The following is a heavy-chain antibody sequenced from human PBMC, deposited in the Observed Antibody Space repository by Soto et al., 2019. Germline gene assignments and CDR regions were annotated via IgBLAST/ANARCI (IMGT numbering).Heavy chain of an antibody. J-gene: IGHJ6*02. D-gene: IGHD3-22*01. CDR2: IIPISETT. CDR1: GGTFSSLD. CDR3: ARALLSHSYDSGGYDSYFHAMDV. V-gene: IGHV1-69*06. Sequence: SVKVSCKASGGTFSSLDINWVRQAPGQGLEWMGGIIPISETTNYAQIFQGRVSIVADKSTSTAYMELSRLRSEDTAVYYCARALLSHSYDSGGYDSYFHAMDVWGQGTPVTVS.